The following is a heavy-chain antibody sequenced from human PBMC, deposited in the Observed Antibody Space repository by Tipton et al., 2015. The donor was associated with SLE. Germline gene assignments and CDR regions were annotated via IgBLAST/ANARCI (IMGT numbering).Heavy chain of an antibody. CDR3: ARVFSYGDPASYMDV. CDR1: GYTFTDYS. CDR2: LTPNSGGT. Sequence: QLVQSGAEVKKPGASVKVSCKASGYTFTDYSIHWVRQAPGQGLEWMGWLTPNSGGTNYAQKFQGRVTMTRDTSISTAYMELSRLRSDDSAVYYCARVFSYGDPASYMDVWGKGTTVTVSS. J-gene: IGHJ6*03. D-gene: IGHD4-17*01. V-gene: IGHV1-2*02.